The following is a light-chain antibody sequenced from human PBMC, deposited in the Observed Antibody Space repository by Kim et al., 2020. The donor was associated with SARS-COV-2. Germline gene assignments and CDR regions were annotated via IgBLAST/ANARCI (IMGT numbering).Light chain of an antibody. CDR2: GKN. CDR3: NSRDSSGSVV. CDR1: SLRSCY. Sequence: VALGQKVRKTCHRDSLRSCYASWYQQKPGQAPVLVIYGKNSRPSGIPDRFSGSSSGNTASLTITAAQAEDEADYHCNSRDSSGSVVFGGGTQLTVL. J-gene: IGLJ2*01. V-gene: IGLV3-19*01.